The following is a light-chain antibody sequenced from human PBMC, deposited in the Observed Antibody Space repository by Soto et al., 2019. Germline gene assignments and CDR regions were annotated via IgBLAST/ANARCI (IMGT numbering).Light chain of an antibody. CDR2: DVS. CDR1: SSDVGGYNY. CDR3: SSYTSSSTLYV. V-gene: IGLV2-14*01. Sequence: SVLTQPASVSGSPGQSITISCTGTSSDVGGYNYVSWYQQHPGKAPKLMIYDVSNRPSGGSNRFSGSKSGNTASLTISGLQAEDEADYYCSSYTSSSTLYVFGTGTKVTVL. J-gene: IGLJ1*01.